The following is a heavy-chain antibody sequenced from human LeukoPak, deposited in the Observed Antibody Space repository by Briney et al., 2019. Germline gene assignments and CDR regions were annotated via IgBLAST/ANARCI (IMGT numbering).Heavy chain of an antibody. J-gene: IGHJ3*02. D-gene: IGHD6-19*01. Sequence: SVKVSCKASGGTFSSYAISWVRQAPGQGLEWMGTIIPILGIANYAQKFQGRVTITADKSTSTAYMELSSLRSDDTAVYYCARLTLLFGIVGSSGWYGAFDIWGQGTMVTVSS. CDR3: ARLTLLFGIVGSSGWYGAFDI. CDR2: IIPILGIA. CDR1: GGTFSSYA. V-gene: IGHV1-69*04.